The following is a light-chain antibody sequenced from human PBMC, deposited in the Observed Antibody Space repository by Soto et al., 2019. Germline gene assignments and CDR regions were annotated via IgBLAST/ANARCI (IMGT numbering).Light chain of an antibody. CDR3: QVWDIMTDNYV. CDR2: YDS. J-gene: IGLJ1*01. CDR1: NIGNKR. V-gene: IGLV3-21*04. Sequence: SYELTQPPSVSVAPEKTATITWGGNNIGNKRVHWYRQKPGQAPVLLISYDSDRPSGIPDRFSGSNSENTATLTISRGEAGDEADYYCQVWDIMTDNYVFGSGTKLTVL.